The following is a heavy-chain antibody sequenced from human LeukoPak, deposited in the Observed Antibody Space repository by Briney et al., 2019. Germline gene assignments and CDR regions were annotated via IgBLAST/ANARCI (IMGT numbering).Heavy chain of an antibody. CDR3: ARGSSGWHVIYFDY. Sequence: GASVKVSCKASGYTFTGYYMHWVRQAPGQGLEWMGWINPNSGGTNYAQKFQGRVTMTRDTSISTAYMELSRLRSDDTAVYYCARGSSGWHVIYFDYWGQGTLVTVSS. D-gene: IGHD6-19*01. J-gene: IGHJ4*02. CDR1: GYTFTGYY. CDR2: INPNSGGT. V-gene: IGHV1-2*02.